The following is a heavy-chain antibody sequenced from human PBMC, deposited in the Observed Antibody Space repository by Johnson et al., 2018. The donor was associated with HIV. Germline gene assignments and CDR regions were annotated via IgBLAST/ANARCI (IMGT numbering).Heavy chain of an antibody. CDR1: GFSFSSYA. D-gene: IGHD2-15*01. CDR3: AKRGHGYAAFDI. Sequence: QVQLVESGGGVVQPGRSLGLSCAASGFSFSSYAMHWVRQAPGKGLEWVASLSYDGSTKDYADSVKGRFTISRDNAKNSLYLQMNSLRAEDTALYYCAKRGHGYAAFDIWGQGTMVTVSS. CDR2: LSYDGSTK. V-gene: IGHV3-30*04. J-gene: IGHJ3*02.